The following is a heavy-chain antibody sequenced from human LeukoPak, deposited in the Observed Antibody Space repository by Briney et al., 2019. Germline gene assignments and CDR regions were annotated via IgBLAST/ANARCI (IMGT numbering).Heavy chain of an antibody. D-gene: IGHD2-21*02. V-gene: IGHV4-39*01. J-gene: IGHJ4*02. CDR3: ARLRVTTGFDY. CDR1: DGSITRSSYY. CDR2: IYYSGIT. Sequence: SETLSLTRTVSDGSITRSSYYWGWIRQTPGEGLDWIGSIYYSGITYYNPSLQGRVTMSVDTSKNQFSLKLNSVTVADTAVYYCARLRVTTGFDYWDQGIPVTVSS.